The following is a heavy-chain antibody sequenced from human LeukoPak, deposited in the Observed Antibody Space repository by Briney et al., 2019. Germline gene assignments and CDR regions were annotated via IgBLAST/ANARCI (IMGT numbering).Heavy chain of an antibody. CDR1: GFTFSDYY. Sequence: GGSLRLSCAASGFTFSDYYMSWIRQAPGKGLEWVSYISSSGSTIYYADSVKGRFTISRDNAKNSLYLQMNSLRAEDTAVYYCARDQGEWSSSWGRFDPWGQGTLVTVSS. CDR2: ISSSGSTI. J-gene: IGHJ5*02. CDR3: ARDQGEWSSSWGRFDP. D-gene: IGHD6-13*01. V-gene: IGHV3-11*01.